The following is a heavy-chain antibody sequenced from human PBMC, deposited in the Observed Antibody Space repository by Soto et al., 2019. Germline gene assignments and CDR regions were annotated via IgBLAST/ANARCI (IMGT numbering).Heavy chain of an antibody. CDR1: GFTFSSYS. CDR2: ISSSSSYI. Sequence: EVQLVESGGGLVKPGGSLRLSCAASGFTFSSYSMNWVRQAPGKGLEWVSSISSSSSYIYYADSVKGRFTISRDNAKNALDLQRNSLRAEDTAVYYCARDQAGTSYYYYYGMDVWGQGTTVTVSS. J-gene: IGHJ6*02. CDR3: ARDQAGTSYYYYYGMDV. V-gene: IGHV3-21*01.